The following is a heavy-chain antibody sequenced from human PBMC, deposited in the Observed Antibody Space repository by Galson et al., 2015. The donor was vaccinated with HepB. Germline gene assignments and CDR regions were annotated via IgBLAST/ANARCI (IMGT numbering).Heavy chain of an antibody. V-gene: IGHV7-4-1*02. CDR3: ARPSYYSRDGYNQEYFDY. J-gene: IGHJ4*02. Sequence: SVKVSCKASGYTFTSYAMNWVRQAPGQGLEWMGWINTNTGNPTYAQGFTGRFVFSLDTSVSTAYLQISSLKAEDTAVYYCARPSYYSRDGYNQEYFDYWGQGTLVTVSS. D-gene: IGHD5-24*01. CDR1: GYTFTSYA. CDR2: INTNTGNP.